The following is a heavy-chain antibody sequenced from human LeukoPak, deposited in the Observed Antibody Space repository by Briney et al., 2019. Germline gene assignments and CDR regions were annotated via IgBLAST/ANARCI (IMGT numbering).Heavy chain of an antibody. CDR2: IKHGNGNT. CDR3: ARGGPCPVCYYYYGVDV. V-gene: IGHV1-3*01. D-gene: IGHD3-16*01. Sequence: ASVKVSCKASGYTFTSYAMHWVRQAPGQRLEWMGWIKHGNGNTKYSQKFQGRVTITRDTSASTAYMELSSLTSGDTAVYYCARGGPCPVCYYYYGVDVWGKGTTVTVSS. J-gene: IGHJ6*04. CDR1: GYTFTSYA.